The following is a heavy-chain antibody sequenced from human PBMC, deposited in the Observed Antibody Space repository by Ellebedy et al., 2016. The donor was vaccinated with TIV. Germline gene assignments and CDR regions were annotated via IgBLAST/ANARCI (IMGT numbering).Heavy chain of an antibody. D-gene: IGHD3-9*01. CDR2: ISGYNGDT. CDR3: ARAEVNPWLEGGNGLDV. Sequence: AASVKVSCKASGYTFTNYAISWVRQAPGQGLEWLGWISGYNGDTNYPQRFQGRVTMTTRTTTSTAYLELRTLRSDDTAVYYCARAEVNPWLEGGNGLDVWGQGTTVTVSS. J-gene: IGHJ6*02. V-gene: IGHV1-18*01. CDR1: GYTFTNYA.